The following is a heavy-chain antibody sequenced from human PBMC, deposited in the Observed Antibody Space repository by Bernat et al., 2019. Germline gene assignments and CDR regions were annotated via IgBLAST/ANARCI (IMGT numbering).Heavy chain of an antibody. CDR1: GYTFTNYG. V-gene: IGHV1-18*01. D-gene: IGHD4-17*01. J-gene: IGHJ4*02. CDR3: ARDKKDYGDYGGVDY. Sequence: QVQLVQSGAEVKKPGASVKVSCKASGYTFTNYGISWVRQAHGQGLEWMGWISAYNGNTNYAQKVQGRVTMTTDTSTSTAYMDLRSLRSDDTAVYYCARDKKDYGDYGGVDYWGQGTLVTVSS. CDR2: ISAYNGNT.